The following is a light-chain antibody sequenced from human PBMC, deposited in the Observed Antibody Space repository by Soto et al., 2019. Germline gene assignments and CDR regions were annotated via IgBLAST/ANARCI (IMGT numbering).Light chain of an antibody. CDR3: QHYYNYPWT. V-gene: IGKV1-8*01. CDR2: AAS. J-gene: IGKJ1*01. CDR1: QCIHNY. Sequence: AVLRTQSPSSFSASTGDRATITCRASQCIHNYLAWYQQIPGKAPKLLLYAASILQTGVPSRFSGSGSGTDFTLTIDGLQSEDFATYFCQHYYNYPWTFGQGTTVE.